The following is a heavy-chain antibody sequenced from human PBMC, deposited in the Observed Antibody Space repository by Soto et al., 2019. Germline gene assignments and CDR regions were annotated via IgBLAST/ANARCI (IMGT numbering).Heavy chain of an antibody. D-gene: IGHD3-22*01. V-gene: IGHV1-69*12. CDR2: PIPMFGTT. CDR1: GGTFNSYA. Sequence: QVQLVQSGAEVKKPESSVRVSCKASGGTFNSYAITWVRQAPGQGLEWMGGPIPMFGTTNYAEKFQGRVTITADESTNTAYMELSRLRSEDTAVYYCTRCGIRYHSIGYYLGIDGMDVWGQGTTVIVSS. J-gene: IGHJ6*02. CDR3: TRCGIRYHSIGYYLGIDGMDV.